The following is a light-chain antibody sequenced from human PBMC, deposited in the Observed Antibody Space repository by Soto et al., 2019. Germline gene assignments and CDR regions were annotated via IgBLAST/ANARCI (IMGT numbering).Light chain of an antibody. J-gene: IGKJ5*01. V-gene: IGKV3-11*01. CDR2: DAS. Sequence: EIVLTQFPATLSLSPGETATLSCRASQTVGTYLAWYQQKPGQAPRLLISDASNRATGVPARFSGSGSGTDFTLTISSLEPEDFAVYFCQQRNNWPRITFGQGTRLE. CDR1: QTVGTY. CDR3: QQRNNWPRIT.